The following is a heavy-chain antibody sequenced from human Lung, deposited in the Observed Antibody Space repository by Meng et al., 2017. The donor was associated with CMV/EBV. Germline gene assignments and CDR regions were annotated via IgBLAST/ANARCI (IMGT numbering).Heavy chain of an antibody. CDR2: IYFSGNT. J-gene: IGHJ4*02. CDR3: VTETGYNYDN. CDR1: GGSISSSSYY. Sequence: QLHVQGSGPGQVQPSETLSLTCSVSGGSISSSSYYWGWIRQSPGKGLEWIGSIYFSGNTYYNPSLESRVTMSVGTAQNKFSLTLRSVTAADTAVYYCVTETGYNYDNWGQGALVTVSS. D-gene: IGHD5-24*01. V-gene: IGHV4-39*07.